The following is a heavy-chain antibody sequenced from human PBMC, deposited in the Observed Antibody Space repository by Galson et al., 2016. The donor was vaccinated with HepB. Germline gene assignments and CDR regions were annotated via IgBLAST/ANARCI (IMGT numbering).Heavy chain of an antibody. J-gene: IGHJ4*02. CDR2: ISSRSSYI. CDR1: GFTFSSYS. D-gene: IGHD6-13*01. CDR3: ARDVQQLVPFDY. Sequence: SLRLSCAVSGFTFSSYSMNWVRQAPGKGLEWVSSISSRSSYIYYTDSMKGRFTISRGNAKNSLYLQMNSLRAEDTAVYYCARDVQQLVPFDYWGQGIQVTVSS. V-gene: IGHV3-21*01.